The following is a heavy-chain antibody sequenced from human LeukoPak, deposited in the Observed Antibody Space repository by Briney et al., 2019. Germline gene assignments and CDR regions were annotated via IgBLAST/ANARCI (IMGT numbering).Heavy chain of an antibody. CDR1: GFTFSSYG. Sequence: GGSLRLSCAASGFTFSSYGMSWVRQAPGKGLEWVSAISGSGGSTYYADSVKGRFTISRDNSKNMLYLQMNSLRGEDTALYYCAKGFYSGSYYYFDYWGQGTLVTVSS. CDR3: AKGFYSGSYYYFDY. D-gene: IGHD1-26*01. V-gene: IGHV3-23*01. J-gene: IGHJ4*02. CDR2: ISGSGGST.